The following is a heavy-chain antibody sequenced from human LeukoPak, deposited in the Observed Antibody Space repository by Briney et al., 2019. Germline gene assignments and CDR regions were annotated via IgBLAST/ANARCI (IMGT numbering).Heavy chain of an antibody. Sequence: GGSLRLSCAASGFTFSSYGMHWVRQAPGKGLEWVAVISYDGSNKYYADSVKGRFTISRDNSKNTLYLQMNSLRAEDTAVYYCARDRIAARRTYYYYGMDVWGQGTTVTVSS. CDR3: ARDRIAARRTYYYYGMDV. D-gene: IGHD6-6*01. J-gene: IGHJ6*02. CDR2: ISYDGSNK. V-gene: IGHV3-30*03. CDR1: GFTFSSYG.